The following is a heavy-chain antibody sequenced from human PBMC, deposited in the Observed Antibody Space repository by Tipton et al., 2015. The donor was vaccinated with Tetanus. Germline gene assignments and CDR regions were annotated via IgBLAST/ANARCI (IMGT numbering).Heavy chain of an antibody. J-gene: IGHJ3*02. CDR1: GYTFTGYY. D-gene: IGHD3-10*01. V-gene: IGHV1-2*04. CDR3: ARGDLRVRGWVLHAFDI. Sequence: QLVQSGAEVKKPGASVKVSCKASGYTFTGYYMHWVRQAPGQGLEWMGWINPNSGGTNYAQKFQGWVTMTRDTSISTAYMEMSRLGFDDAAVYYGARGDLRVRGWVLHAFDIWGQGTLVPASS. CDR2: INPNSGGT.